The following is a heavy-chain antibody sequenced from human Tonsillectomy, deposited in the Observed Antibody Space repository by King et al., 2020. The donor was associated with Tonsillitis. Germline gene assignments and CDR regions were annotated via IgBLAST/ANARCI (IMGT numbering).Heavy chain of an antibody. D-gene: IGHD1-26*01. Sequence: VQLVESGGGLVQPGGSLRLSCAASGFTFSRYWMSWVRQAPGKGLEWVANIQQDGSEKYYVDSVKGRFTISRDHAKNSLYLQMNSLRAEDTAVYYCARGAVPGSYYAVYYFDYWGQGTLVTVSS. CDR2: IQQDGSEK. CDR1: GFTFSRYW. CDR3: ARGAVPGSYYAVYYFDY. V-gene: IGHV3-7*03. J-gene: IGHJ4*02.